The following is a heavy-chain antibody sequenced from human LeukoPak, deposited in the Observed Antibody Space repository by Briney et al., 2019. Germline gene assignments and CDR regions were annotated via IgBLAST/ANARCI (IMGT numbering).Heavy chain of an antibody. CDR3: ARKMNIVGAQGWGYGLDV. Sequence: GRSLRLSCAASGFTFSSYAMHWVRQAPGKGLEWVAIISSDGSHKFYADAVKGRFTISRDNSKNTLYLQMDSLRAEDTAVYYCARKMNIVGAQGWGYGLDVWGHGTTVTVSS. D-gene: IGHD1-26*01. J-gene: IGHJ6*02. CDR2: ISSDGSHK. CDR1: GFTFSSYA. V-gene: IGHV3-30*03.